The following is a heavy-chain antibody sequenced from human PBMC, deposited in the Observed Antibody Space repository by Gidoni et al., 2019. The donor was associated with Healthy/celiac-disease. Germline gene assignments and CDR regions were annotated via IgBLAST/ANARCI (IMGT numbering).Heavy chain of an antibody. Sequence: EVQLLESGGGLVQPGGSLRLSCAASGFTFSSYAMSWVRQAPGKGLEWVSAISGSGGSTYYADSVKGRFTISRDNSKNTLYLQMNSLRAEDTAVYYCAQPRFSGYRFDYWGQGTLVTVSS. CDR3: AQPRFSGYRFDY. D-gene: IGHD5-12*01. CDR2: ISGSGGST. V-gene: IGHV3-23*01. CDR1: GFTFSSYA. J-gene: IGHJ4*02.